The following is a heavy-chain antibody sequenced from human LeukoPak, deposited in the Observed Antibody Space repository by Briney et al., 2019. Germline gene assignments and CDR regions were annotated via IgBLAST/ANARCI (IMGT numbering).Heavy chain of an antibody. CDR3: ARDRGWQQFDF. D-gene: IGHD5-24*01. CDR2: IKEDGRDK. J-gene: IGHJ4*02. Sequence: GGSVRLSCAAAGFTFSNYAMTWVRQAPGKGLGRVADIKEDGRDKNYVDSVKGRFTISRDNAKNSMYLEMNSLRVEDTAVYYCARDRGWQQFDFWGQGTLVTVSS. V-gene: IGHV3-7*01. CDR1: GFTFSNYA.